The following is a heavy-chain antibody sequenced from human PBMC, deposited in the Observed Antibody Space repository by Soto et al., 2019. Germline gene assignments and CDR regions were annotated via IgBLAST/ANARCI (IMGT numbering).Heavy chain of an antibody. J-gene: IGHJ6*02. Sequence: QVQLVQSGAEVKKPGSSVKVSCKASGGTFSGYAISWVRQAPGQGLEWMGGIIPIFGTANYAQKFQGRVTITADESTSTAYMERSSLRSEDTAVYYCAKGVTMVRGVIRYGMDVWGQGTTVTVSS. CDR3: AKGVTMVRGVIRYGMDV. V-gene: IGHV1-69*01. CDR1: GGTFSGYA. CDR2: IIPIFGTA. D-gene: IGHD3-10*01.